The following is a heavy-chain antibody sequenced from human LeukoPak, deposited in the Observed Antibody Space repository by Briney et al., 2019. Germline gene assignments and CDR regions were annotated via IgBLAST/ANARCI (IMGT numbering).Heavy chain of an antibody. CDR2: ISAYNGNT. CDR1: GYTFTSYG. CDR3: ARDALAATPFSGFDP. V-gene: IGHV1-18*01. D-gene: IGHD2-15*01. J-gene: IGHJ5*02. Sequence: GASVKVFCKASGYTFTSYGISWVRQAPGQGLEWMGWISAYNGNTNYAQKLQGRVTMTTDTSTSTAYMELRSLRSDDTAVYYCARDALAATPFSGFDPWGQGTLVTVSS.